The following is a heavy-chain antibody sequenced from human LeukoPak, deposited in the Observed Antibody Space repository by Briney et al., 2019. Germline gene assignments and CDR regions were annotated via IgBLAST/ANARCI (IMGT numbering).Heavy chain of an antibody. V-gene: IGHV3-21*01. J-gene: IGHJ4*02. D-gene: IGHD3-22*01. Sequence: GGSLRLSCAASGFTFSSYSMNWVRQAPGKGLEWVSSISSSSSYIYYADSVKGRFTISRDNAKNSLYLQMNSLRAEDTAVYYSARAMEYYDSSGNFDYWGQGTLVTVSS. CDR2: ISSSSSYI. CDR3: ARAMEYYDSSGNFDY. CDR1: GFTFSSYS.